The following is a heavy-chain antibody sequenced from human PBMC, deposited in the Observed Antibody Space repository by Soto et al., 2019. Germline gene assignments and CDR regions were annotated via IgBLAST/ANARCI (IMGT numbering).Heavy chain of an antibody. D-gene: IGHD2-15*01. CDR1: GFTFSSYD. CDR3: ARGGYCSGGSCYYYFDY. V-gene: IGHV3-13*01. Sequence: EVQLVESGGGLVQPGGSLRLSCAASGFTFSSYDMHWVRQATGKGLEWVSAIGTAGDTYYPGSVKGRFTISRENAKNSLYLQMNSLRAGDTAVYYCARGGYCSGGSCYYYFDYWGQGTLVTVSS. J-gene: IGHJ4*02. CDR2: IGTAGDT.